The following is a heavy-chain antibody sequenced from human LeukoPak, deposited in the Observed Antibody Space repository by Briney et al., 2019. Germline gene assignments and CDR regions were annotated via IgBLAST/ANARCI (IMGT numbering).Heavy chain of an antibody. CDR1: GYSITSYW. V-gene: IGHV5-51*01. J-gene: IGHJ4*02. D-gene: IGHD5-18*01. CDR2: IYPGDSDT. Sequence: GESLKISRKGSGYSITSYWIGWVPQMPGKGLEWMGIIYPGDSDTRYSPSFQGQVTISADKSISTAYLQWSSLKASDTAMYYCARPPSGYSYGMGYWGQGTLVTVSS. CDR3: ARPPSGYSYGMGY.